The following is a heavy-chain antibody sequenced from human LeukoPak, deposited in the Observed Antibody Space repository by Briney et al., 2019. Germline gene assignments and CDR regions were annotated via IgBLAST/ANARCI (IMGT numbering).Heavy chain of an antibody. D-gene: IGHD6-13*01. CDR1: GFTFSSYS. CDR2: ISSSSSTI. CDR3: ARDISSSWYYYYYMDV. J-gene: IGHJ6*03. Sequence: GALRLSCAASGFTFSSYSMNWVRQAPGKGLEWVSYISSSSSTIYYADSVKGRFTISRDNAKNSLYLQMNSLRAEDTAVYYCARDISSSWYYYYYMDVWGKGTTVTVSS. V-gene: IGHV3-48*01.